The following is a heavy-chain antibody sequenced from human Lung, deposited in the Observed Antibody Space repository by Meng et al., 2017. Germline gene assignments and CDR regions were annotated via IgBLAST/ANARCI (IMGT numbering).Heavy chain of an antibody. CDR3: ARDKPPNDV. Sequence: QVGLVELGGGVVKPGGSLRLSCAASGVTFNTYAMHWVRQAPGKGLEWVSLMSFDGAQIYYSDSVRGRFTISRDNSKNTLYLQMNSLRAEDTAVYYCARDKPPNDVWGRGTLVTVSS. J-gene: IGHJ2*01. V-gene: IGHV3-30*01. CDR1: GVTFNTYA. CDR2: MSFDGAQI.